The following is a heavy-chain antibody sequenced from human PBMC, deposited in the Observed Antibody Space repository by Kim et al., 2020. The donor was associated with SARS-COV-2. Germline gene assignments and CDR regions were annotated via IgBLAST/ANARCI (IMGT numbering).Heavy chain of an antibody. CDR1: GGSVSSGSYY. D-gene: IGHD2-21*02. CDR2: IYYSGST. V-gene: IGHV4-61*01. CDR3: ARSGIVVVTAIQNYYYGMDV. Sequence: SETLSLTCTVSGGSVSSGSYYWSWIRQPPGKGLEWIGYIYYSGSTNYNPSLKSRVTISVDTSKNQFSLKLSSVTAADTAVYYCARSGIVVVTAIQNYYYGMDVWGQGTTVPVPS. J-gene: IGHJ6*02.